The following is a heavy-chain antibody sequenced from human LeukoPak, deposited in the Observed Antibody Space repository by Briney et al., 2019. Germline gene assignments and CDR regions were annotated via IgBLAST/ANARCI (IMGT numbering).Heavy chain of an antibody. CDR3: ARDYGGYYYFDY. J-gene: IGHJ4*02. CDR2: INPSGGST. CDR1: GYTFTSYY. V-gene: IGHV1-46*01. Sequence: ASVKVSCKASGYTFTSYYMHWARQAPGLGLEWMGIINPSGGSTSYAQKFQGRVTMTRDMSTSTVYMELSSLRSEDTAVYYCARDYGGYYYFDYWGQGTLVTVSS. D-gene: IGHD3-22*01.